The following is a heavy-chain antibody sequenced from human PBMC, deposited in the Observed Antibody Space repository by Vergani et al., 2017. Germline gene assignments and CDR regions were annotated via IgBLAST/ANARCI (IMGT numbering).Heavy chain of an antibody. V-gene: IGHV4-39*07. Sequence: QLQLQESGPGLVKTSETLSLTCTVSGGSISGSSYYWAWIRQPPGKGLEWIAGIYYSRSTNYNPSLRRRVTISLDKSKNQFSLKLTSVTAADTAVYFCASNPRLGGDVVDSWGQGTLVTVSS. CDR3: ASNPRLGGDVVDS. D-gene: IGHD3-16*01. CDR2: IYYSRST. J-gene: IGHJ4*02. CDR1: GGSISGSSYY.